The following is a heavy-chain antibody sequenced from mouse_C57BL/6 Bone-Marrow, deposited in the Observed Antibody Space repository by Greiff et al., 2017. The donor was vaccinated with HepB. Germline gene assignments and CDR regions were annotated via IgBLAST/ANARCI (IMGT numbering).Heavy chain of an antibody. Sequence: QVQLQQPGAELVKPGASVKLSCKASGYTFTSYWMQWVKQRPGQGLEWIGEIDPSDSYTNYNQKFKGKATLTVDTSSSTAYMQLSSLTSEDSAVYYCARDYYGSSYFSYWYFDVWGTGTTVTVSS. J-gene: IGHJ1*03. CDR1: GYTFTSYW. CDR2: IDPSDSYT. V-gene: IGHV1-50*01. D-gene: IGHD1-1*01. CDR3: ARDYYGSSYFSYWYFDV.